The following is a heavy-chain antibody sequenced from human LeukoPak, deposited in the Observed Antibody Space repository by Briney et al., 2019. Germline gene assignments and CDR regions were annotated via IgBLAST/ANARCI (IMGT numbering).Heavy chain of an antibody. J-gene: IGHJ4*02. D-gene: IGHD3-10*01. CDR1: GGSISSSSYY. Sequence: SETLSLTCTVSGGSISSSSYYWGWIRQPPGKGLEWIGSIYYSGSTKYNPSLKSRVTISVDTSQNQFSLKLSSVTAADTAVYYCARDGGYGSGSYYIDYWGQGTLVTVSS. CDR3: ARDGGYGSGSYYIDY. CDR2: IYYSGST. V-gene: IGHV4-39*07.